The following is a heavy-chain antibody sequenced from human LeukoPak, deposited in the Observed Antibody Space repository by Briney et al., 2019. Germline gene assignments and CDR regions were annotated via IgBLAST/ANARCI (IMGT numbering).Heavy chain of an antibody. CDR2: ISGSGGST. D-gene: IGHD2-15*01. V-gene: IGHV3-23*01. CDR1: GFTFSSYA. CDR3: AKVSCSGGSCFTDYFDY. Sequence: GGTLRLSCAASGFTFSSYAMSWVRQAPGKGLEWVSAISGSGGSTYYADSVKGRFTISRDTSKNTLYLQMNSLRAEDTAVYYCAKVSCSGGSCFTDYFDYWGQGTLLTVSS. J-gene: IGHJ4*02.